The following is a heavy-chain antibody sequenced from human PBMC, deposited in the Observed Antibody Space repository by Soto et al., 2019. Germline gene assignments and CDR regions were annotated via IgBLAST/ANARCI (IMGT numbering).Heavy chain of an antibody. V-gene: IGHV3-21*01. D-gene: IGHD6-13*01. Sequence: GGSLRLSCAASGFTFSSYSMNWVRQAPGKGLEWVSSISSSSSYIYYADSVKGRFTISRDNAKNSLYLQMNSLRAEDTAVYYCAREFGAAAENTYGMDVWGQGTTVTVSS. CDR2: ISSSSSYI. CDR3: AREFGAAAENTYGMDV. J-gene: IGHJ6*02. CDR1: GFTFSSYS.